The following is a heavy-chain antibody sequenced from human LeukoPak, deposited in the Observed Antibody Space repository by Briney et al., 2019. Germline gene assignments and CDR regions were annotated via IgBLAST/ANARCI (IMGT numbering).Heavy chain of an antibody. CDR3: ARVRRYYYYYGMDV. V-gene: IGHV4-34*01. Sequence: SETLSLTCAVYGGSFSGYYWGWIRQPPGKGLEWIGEINHSGSTNYNPSLKSRVTISVDTSKNQFSLKLSSVTAADTAVYYCARVRRYYYYYGMDVWGQGTTVTVSS. J-gene: IGHJ6*02. CDR1: GGSFSGYY. CDR2: INHSGST.